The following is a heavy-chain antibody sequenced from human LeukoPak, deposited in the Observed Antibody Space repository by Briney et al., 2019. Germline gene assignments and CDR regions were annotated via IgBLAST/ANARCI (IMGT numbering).Heavy chain of an antibody. V-gene: IGHV3-23*01. J-gene: IGHJ4*02. CDR3: AKANYYDSSGYYENLDY. Sequence: PGGSLRLSCAASGFTFSSYAMSWVRQAPGKGLEWVSAISGSGGSTYYADSVKGRFTISRDNSKNTLYLQMNRLRAEDTAVYYRAKANYYDSSGYYENLDYWGQGTLVTVSS. D-gene: IGHD3-22*01. CDR2: ISGSGGST. CDR1: GFTFSSYA.